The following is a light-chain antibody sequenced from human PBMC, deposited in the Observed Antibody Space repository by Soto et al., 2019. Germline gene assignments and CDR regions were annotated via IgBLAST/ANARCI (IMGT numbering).Light chain of an antibody. CDR3: ISYTNSATYV. Sequence: QSALTQPASVSGSPGQSITISCTGTSSDVGRYNYVSWYQHHPGKAPILMIFEVSHRPSAVSTRFSGSKSGNTASLTISGLQAEDEADYYCISYTNSATYVFGTGTKLTVL. V-gene: IGLV2-14*01. CDR1: SSDVGRYNY. CDR2: EVS. J-gene: IGLJ1*01.